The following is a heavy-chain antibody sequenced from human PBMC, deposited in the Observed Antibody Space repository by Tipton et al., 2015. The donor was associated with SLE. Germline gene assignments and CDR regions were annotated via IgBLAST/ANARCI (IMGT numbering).Heavy chain of an antibody. CDR3: ARAHGSFYYYSVDV. V-gene: IGHV4-39*07. CDR2: VYITGNT. CDR1: GASVSSNNYD. Sequence: TLSLTCNVSGASVSSNNYDWGWIRQPPGKGLEWIGSVYITGNTYYNPSLKSRVTISVDRSKNQFSLKLSSVTAADTAVYYCARAHGSFYYYSVDVWGKGTTVTVSS. J-gene: IGHJ6*03.